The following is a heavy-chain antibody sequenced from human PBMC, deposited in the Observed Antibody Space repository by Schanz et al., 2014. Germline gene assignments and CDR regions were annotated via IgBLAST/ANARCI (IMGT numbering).Heavy chain of an antibody. CDR1: GFNFSSYS. D-gene: IGHD1-1*01. V-gene: IGHV3-7*01. J-gene: IGHJ5*02. Sequence: EVQLLESGGGLVQPGGSLRLSCAASGFNFSSYSLNWVRQAPGKGLEWVANIKKDGSEKYYVDSVKGRFTISRDNAKNSLFLQMNSLRPEDTAVYYCARGRVLESWGQGTLVTVSS. CDR2: IKKDGSEK. CDR3: ARGRVLES.